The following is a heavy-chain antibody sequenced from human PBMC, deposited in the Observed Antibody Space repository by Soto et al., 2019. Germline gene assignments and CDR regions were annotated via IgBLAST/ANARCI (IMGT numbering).Heavy chain of an antibody. CDR2: ISGSGGST. D-gene: IGHD6-6*01. CDR3: AKGSSSPPGYFDY. J-gene: IGHJ4*02. CDR1: GFTFCSYA. V-gene: IGHV3-23*01. Sequence: GGSPRRSCAASGFTFCSYAMSWVRQAPGKGLEWVSAISGSGGSTYYADSVKGRFTISRDNSKNTLYLQMNSLRAEDTAVYYCAKGSSSPPGYFDYWGQGTLVTVSS.